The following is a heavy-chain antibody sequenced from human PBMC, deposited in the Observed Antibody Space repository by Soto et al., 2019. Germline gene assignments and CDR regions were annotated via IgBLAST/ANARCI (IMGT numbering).Heavy chain of an antibody. V-gene: IGHV3-48*02. CDR3: ARDSGATYYYYGMDV. D-gene: IGHD3-10*01. J-gene: IGHJ6*02. Sequence: EVQLVESGGGLVQPGGSLRLSCAASGFTFSSYSMNWVRQAPGKGLEWVSYISSSSSTIYYADSVKGRFTISRDNAKNSLYLQKNSLRDEDTAVYYCARDSGATYYYYGMDVWGQGTTVTVSS. CDR1: GFTFSSYS. CDR2: ISSSSSTI.